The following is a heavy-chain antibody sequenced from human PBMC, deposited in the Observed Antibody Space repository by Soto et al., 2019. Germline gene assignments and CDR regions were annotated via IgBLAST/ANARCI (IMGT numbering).Heavy chain of an antibody. CDR3: AREGATVTTTWFDY. Sequence: GGSLRLSCTASGFIFSSYAMSWVRQAPGKGLEWVSGISGSDVNTYYTDSVKGRFTISRDNSKNTLYLQMNSLRAEDTAVYYCAREGATVTTTWFDYWGQGTLVTVSS. D-gene: IGHD4-17*01. CDR2: ISGSDVNT. CDR1: GFIFSSYA. V-gene: IGHV3-23*01. J-gene: IGHJ4*02.